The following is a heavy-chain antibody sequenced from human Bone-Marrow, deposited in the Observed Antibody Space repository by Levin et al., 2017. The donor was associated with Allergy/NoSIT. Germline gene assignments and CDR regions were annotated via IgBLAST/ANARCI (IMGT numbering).Heavy chain of an antibody. J-gene: IGHJ5*02. Sequence: GGSLRLSCKGSGYSFTSYWISWVRQMPGKGLEWMGRIDPSDSYTNYSPSFQGHVTISADKSISTAYLQWSSLKASDTAMYYCARSYYDILTGYSGNWFDPWGQGTLVTVSS. CDR2: IDPSDSYT. V-gene: IGHV5-10-1*01. CDR1: GYSFTSYW. CDR3: ARSYYDILTGYSGNWFDP. D-gene: IGHD3-9*01.